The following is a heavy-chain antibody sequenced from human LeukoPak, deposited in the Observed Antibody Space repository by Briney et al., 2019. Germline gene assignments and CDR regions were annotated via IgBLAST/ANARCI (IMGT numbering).Heavy chain of an antibody. Sequence: GSLRLSCAASGFTFSSYAMSWVRQAPGKGLGWVSAISGSGGSTYYADSVKGRFTISRDNSKNTLYLQMNSLRAEDTAVYYCAKDRRTWDSSDYWGQGTLVTVSS. V-gene: IGHV3-23*01. CDR3: AKDRRTWDSSDY. CDR1: GFTFSSYA. D-gene: IGHD6-13*01. CDR2: ISGSGGST. J-gene: IGHJ4*02.